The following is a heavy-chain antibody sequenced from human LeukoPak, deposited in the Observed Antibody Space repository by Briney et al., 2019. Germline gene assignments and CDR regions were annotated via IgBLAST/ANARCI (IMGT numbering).Heavy chain of an antibody. J-gene: IGHJ4*02. CDR1: GFTFSSYE. D-gene: IGHD6-13*01. CDR3: ARDGGSSWYFDY. CDR2: ISSSGTTI. V-gene: IGHV3-48*03. Sequence: TGGSLRLSCAASGFTFSSYEMNWVRQAPGKGLEWVSYISSSGTTIYYADSVKGRFTISGDNAKNSLYLQMSSLRAEDTAVYYCARDGGSSWYFDYWGQGTLVTVSS.